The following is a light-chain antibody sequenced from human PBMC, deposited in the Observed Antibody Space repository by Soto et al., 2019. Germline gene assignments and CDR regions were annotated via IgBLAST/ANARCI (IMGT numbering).Light chain of an antibody. V-gene: IGLV2-18*02. CDR2: EVS. CDR1: SSDFGSYNR. Sequence: QSALTQPPSVSGSPGQSVTISCTGTSSDFGSYNRVSWYQRPPGTGPKLVIYEVSNRPSGVSNRFSGSKSGNTASLIISGLQAEDEADYYCTSYTTSSTRVFGTGTKLTVL. CDR3: TSYTTSSTRV. J-gene: IGLJ1*01.